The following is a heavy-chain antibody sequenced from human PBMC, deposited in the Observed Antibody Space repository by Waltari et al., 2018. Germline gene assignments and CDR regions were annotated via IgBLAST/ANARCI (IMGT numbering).Heavy chain of an antibody. CDR1: GGSFSGYY. J-gene: IGHJ4*02. D-gene: IGHD3-9*01. CDR3: AREYYDILTGYYTVRYLDY. Sequence: QVQLQQWGAGLLKPSETLSLTCAVYGGSFSGYYWSWIRQPPGKGLEWIGEINQSGSTNYNPSLKSPVTLSVDTSKNQFSLKLSSVTAADTAVYYCAREYYDILTGYYTVRYLDYWGQGTLVTVSS. CDR2: INQSGST. V-gene: IGHV4-34*01.